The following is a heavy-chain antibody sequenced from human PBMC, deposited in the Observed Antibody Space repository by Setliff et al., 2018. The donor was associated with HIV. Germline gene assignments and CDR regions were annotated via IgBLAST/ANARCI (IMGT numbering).Heavy chain of an antibody. V-gene: IGHV3-33*08. CDR3: VRAPPNSEY. CDR1: GFIFGSYW. J-gene: IGHJ4*02. Sequence: PGGSLRLSCAASGFIFGSYWMHWVRQAPGKGPQWVAVIWYEGLKKYYADSVQGRFTVSRDNSKNTLYLQMNSLRAEDTAVYFCVRAPPNSEYWGRGTLVTVSS. CDR2: IWYEGLKK.